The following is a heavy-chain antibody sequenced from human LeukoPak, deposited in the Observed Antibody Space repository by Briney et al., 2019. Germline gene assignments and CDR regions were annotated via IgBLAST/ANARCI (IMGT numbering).Heavy chain of an antibody. CDR1: GYTSTIYG. D-gene: IGHD2/OR15-2a*01. Sequence: GASVKVSCKASGYTSTIYGISWVRQAPGQGLEWMGWISAYNGNTNYAQKLQGRVTMTTDTSTTTAYMELRSLRSDDTAVYYCARERGEYSSVGAFNIWGQGTMVTVSS. CDR2: ISAYNGNT. CDR3: ARERGEYSSVGAFNI. J-gene: IGHJ3*02. V-gene: IGHV1-18*01.